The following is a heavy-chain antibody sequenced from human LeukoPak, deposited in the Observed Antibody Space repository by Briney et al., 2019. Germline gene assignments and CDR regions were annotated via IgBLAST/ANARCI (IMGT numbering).Heavy chain of an antibody. CDR3: ARVGGPLYSSGWYYFDY. CDR2: INPNSGGT. CDR1: GYTFTDYY. V-gene: IGHV1-2*02. J-gene: IGHJ4*02. D-gene: IGHD6-19*01. Sequence: ASVKVSCKASGYTFTDYYIHWVRQAPGQGLEWMGWINPNSGGTNYAQKFQGRVTMTRDTSISTAYMELSRLRSDDTAVYYCARVGGPLYSSGWYYFDYWGQGTLVTVSS.